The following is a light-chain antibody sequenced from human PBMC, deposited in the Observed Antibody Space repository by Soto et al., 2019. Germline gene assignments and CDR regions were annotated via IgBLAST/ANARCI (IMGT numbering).Light chain of an antibody. CDR2: LGS. J-gene: IGKJ2*01. CDR3: MQALQTPVT. Sequence: DIVMTQSPLSLPVTAGEPASISCRSSQSLLHSNGYNYLDWYLQKPGQSPQLLIYLGSNRASGVPDKFRGSGSGTDFTLKISTVEAEDVGVYYCMQALQTPVTFGQGTKLEIK. CDR1: QSLLHSNGYNY. V-gene: IGKV2-28*01.